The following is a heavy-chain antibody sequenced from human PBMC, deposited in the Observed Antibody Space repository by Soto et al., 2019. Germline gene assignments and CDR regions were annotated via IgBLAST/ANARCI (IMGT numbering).Heavy chain of an antibody. Sequence: SVKVSCKASGGTFSSYTISWVRQAPGQGLEWMGRIIPILGIANYAQKFQGRVTITADKSTSTAYMELSSLRSEDTAVYYCARGSPLPHIVVVVAATLSNNWFAPWGQGTLVTVSS. CDR3: ARGSPLPHIVVVVAATLSNNWFAP. CDR2: IIPILGIA. D-gene: IGHD2-15*01. V-gene: IGHV1-69*02. CDR1: GGTFSSYT. J-gene: IGHJ5*02.